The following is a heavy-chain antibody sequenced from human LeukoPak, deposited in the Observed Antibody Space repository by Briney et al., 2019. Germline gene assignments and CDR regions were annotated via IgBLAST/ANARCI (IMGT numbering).Heavy chain of an antibody. CDR2: VSYSGTS. V-gene: IGHV4-59*01. Sequence: SEILFLTCTVSTASISPFPWNWIRQSPGKGFEWIGYVSYSGTSTYNPSLRSRVTISIDTSKNQFSLNLSSVTAADTALYYCARGRRFHASGTYSSAAPDYWGRGILVTVSS. J-gene: IGHJ4*02. D-gene: IGHD3-10*01. CDR1: TASISPFP. CDR3: ARGRRFHASGTYSSAAPDY.